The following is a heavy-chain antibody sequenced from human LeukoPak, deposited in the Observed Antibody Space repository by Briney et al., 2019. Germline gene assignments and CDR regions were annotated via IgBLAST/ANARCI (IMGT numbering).Heavy chain of an antibody. CDR3: ARDGSSSWYTS. Sequence: ASVKVSCKASGYTFTSYGISWVRQAPGQGLVWMGWIQPYSGNTNYAQKLQGRVTMTTDTSTSTAYMDLRSLRSDDTAVYYCARDGSSSWYTSWGQGTLVTVSS. J-gene: IGHJ4*02. D-gene: IGHD6-13*01. V-gene: IGHV1-18*04. CDR2: IQPYSGNT. CDR1: GYTFTSYG.